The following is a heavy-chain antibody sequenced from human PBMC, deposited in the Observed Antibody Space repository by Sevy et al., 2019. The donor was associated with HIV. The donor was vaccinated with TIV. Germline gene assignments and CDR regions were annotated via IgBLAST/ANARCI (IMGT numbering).Heavy chain of an antibody. V-gene: IGHV3-49*03. D-gene: IGHD6-19*01. CDR2: IRSKAYGGTT. J-gene: IGHJ6*02. CDR3: TRDVSSGWYGYYYYGMDV. CDR1: GFTFGDYA. Sequence: GGSLRLSCTASGFTFGDYAMSWFRQAPGKGLEWVGFIRSKAYGGTTEHAASVKGRFTISRDDSKSIAYLQMNSLKTEDTAVYYCTRDVSSGWYGYYYYGMDVWGQGTTVTVSS.